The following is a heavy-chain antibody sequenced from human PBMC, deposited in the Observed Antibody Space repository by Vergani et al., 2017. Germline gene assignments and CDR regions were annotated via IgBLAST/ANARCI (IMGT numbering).Heavy chain of an antibody. CDR2: ICDTEDT. D-gene: IGHD2-21*01. CDR1: GDSISSNNR. CDR3: ARGNCGVNCPKYNWLAP. J-gene: IGHJ5*02. V-gene: IGHV4-4*03. Sequence: QVQLQESGPGLVKPPGTLSLTCAVSGDSISSNNRWTWVRQLPGKGLEWIWEICDTEDTKYSPSLKSRVTVSVDESRNLFSLRLNSVTAADTAVYYCARGNCGVNCPKYNWLAPWGRGILVTVSS.